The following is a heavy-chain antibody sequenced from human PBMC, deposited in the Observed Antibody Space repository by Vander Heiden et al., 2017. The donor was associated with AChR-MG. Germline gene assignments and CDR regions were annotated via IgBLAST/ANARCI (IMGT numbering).Heavy chain of an antibody. D-gene: IGHD3-9*01. CDR2: ISYDGSNK. Sequence: QVQLVESGGGVVQPGRSLRLSCAASGFTFSSYAMHWVRQAPGKGLEWVAVISYDGSNKYYADSVKGRFTISRDNSKNTLYLQMNSLRAEDTAVYYCARGPEARYFDWLFYWGQGTLVTVSS. V-gene: IGHV3-30-3*01. CDR3: ARGPEARYFDWLFY. J-gene: IGHJ4*02. CDR1: GFTFSSYA.